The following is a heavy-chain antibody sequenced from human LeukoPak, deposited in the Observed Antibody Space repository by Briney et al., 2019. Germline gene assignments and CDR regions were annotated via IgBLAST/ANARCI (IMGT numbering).Heavy chain of an antibody. CDR1: GAFINNYY. D-gene: IGHD2-8*01. J-gene: IGHJ4*02. CDR3: TRVVNGGHFDY. V-gene: IGHV4-59*01. Sequence: SETLSLTCSVSGAFINNYYWTWLRQPPGKGLEWIGYVYHTGASGYHPSLKSRVAMSLDTSKNHVSLNLRSVTAADTAVYFCTRVVNGGHFDYWGQRTLVTVSS. CDR2: VYHTGAS.